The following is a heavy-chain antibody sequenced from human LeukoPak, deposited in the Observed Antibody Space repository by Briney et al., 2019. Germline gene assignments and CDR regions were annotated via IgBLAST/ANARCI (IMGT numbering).Heavy chain of an antibody. Sequence: SETLSLTCAVYGGSFSGYYWSWIRQPPGKGLEWIGDINHSGSTNYNPSLKSRVTISVDTSKNQFSLKLSSVTAADTAVYYCARGLNEYYYDSSGLWGYYYYYMDVWGKGTTVTVSS. CDR1: GGSFSGYY. V-gene: IGHV4-34*01. D-gene: IGHD3-22*01. J-gene: IGHJ6*03. CDR2: INHSGST. CDR3: ARGLNEYYYDSSGLWGYYYYYMDV.